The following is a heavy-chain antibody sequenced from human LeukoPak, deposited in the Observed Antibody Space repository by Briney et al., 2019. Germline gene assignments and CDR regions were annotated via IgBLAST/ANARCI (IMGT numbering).Heavy chain of an antibody. CDR3: ARDSSGYFHWFDP. J-gene: IGHJ5*02. CDR2: ISSSGSTI. CDR1: GFTFSSYE. Sequence: GGSLRLSCAASGFTFSSYEMNWVRQAPGKGLEWVSYISSSGSTIYYADSVKGRFTIPRDNAKNSLYLQMNSLRAEDTAVYYCARDSSGYFHWFDPWGQGTLVTVSS. V-gene: IGHV3-48*03. D-gene: IGHD3-22*01.